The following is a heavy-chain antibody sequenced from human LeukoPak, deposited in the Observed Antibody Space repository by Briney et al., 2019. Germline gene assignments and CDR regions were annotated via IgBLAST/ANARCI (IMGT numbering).Heavy chain of an antibody. J-gene: IGHJ5*02. CDR3: ARRLRPGIAVAGLSGRPYPQVGRGFWFDP. Sequence: SETLSLTCTVSGGSISSSSYYWGWIRQPPGKGLEWIGSIYYSGSTYYNPSLKSRVTISVDTSKNQFSLKLSSVTAADTAVYYCARRLRPGIAVAGLSGRPYPQVGRGFWFDPWGQGTLVTVSS. D-gene: IGHD6-19*01. CDR2: IYYSGST. V-gene: IGHV4-39*01. CDR1: GGSISSSSYY.